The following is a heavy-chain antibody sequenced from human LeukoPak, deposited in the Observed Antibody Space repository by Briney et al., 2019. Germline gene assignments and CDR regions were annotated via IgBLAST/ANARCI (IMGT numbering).Heavy chain of an antibody. Sequence: GGSLRLSCAASGFSVSNNYMSWVRQAPGKGLEWVSVIYSGGSTFCADSVKGRFTISRDNSKNPLYLQMNSLRAEDTAVYYCASDSYSPEYFQHWGQGTLVAVSS. J-gene: IGHJ1*01. CDR1: GFSVSNNY. CDR2: IYSGGST. V-gene: IGHV3-66*01. D-gene: IGHD2-15*01. CDR3: ASDSYSPEYFQH.